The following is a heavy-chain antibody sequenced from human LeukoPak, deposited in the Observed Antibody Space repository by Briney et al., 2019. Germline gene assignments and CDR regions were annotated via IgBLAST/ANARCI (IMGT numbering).Heavy chain of an antibody. V-gene: IGHV3-23*01. Sequence: GGSLRLSCAASGFTFGSYAMSWVRQAPGKGLEWVSAISGSGGSTYYADSVKGRFTISRDNSKNTLYLQMNSLRAEDTAVYYCAKDTRVLWFGELLLTPDYWGQGTLVTVSS. J-gene: IGHJ4*02. CDR2: ISGSGGST. D-gene: IGHD3-10*01. CDR1: GFTFGSYA. CDR3: AKDTRVLWFGELLLTPDY.